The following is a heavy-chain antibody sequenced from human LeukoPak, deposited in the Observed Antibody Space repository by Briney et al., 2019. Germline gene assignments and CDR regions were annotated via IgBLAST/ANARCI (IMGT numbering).Heavy chain of an antibody. D-gene: IGHD3-22*01. Sequence: GGSLRLSCAASGFTFDDYTMHWVRQATGKGLEWVSLISWDGGSTYYADSVKGRFTISRDNSKNSLYLQMNSLRTEDTALYYCAKDDDSSGTFDYWGQGTLVTVSS. V-gene: IGHV3-43*01. CDR2: ISWDGGST. J-gene: IGHJ4*02. CDR3: AKDDDSSGTFDY. CDR1: GFTFDDYT.